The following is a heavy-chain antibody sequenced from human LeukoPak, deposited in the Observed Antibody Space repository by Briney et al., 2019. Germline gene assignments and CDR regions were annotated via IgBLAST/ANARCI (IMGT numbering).Heavy chain of an antibody. CDR3: ARGGRRRREGIFDGSGSYFMLRGHPPFDP. CDR1: GFTFSSYG. D-gene: IGHD3-10*01. Sequence: GGSLRLSCAASGFTFSSYGIHWVRQAPGKGLEWVAFISYDGTNKYYADSVKGRFTISRDNAKNSLYLQMNSLRAEDTAVYYCARGGRRRREGIFDGSGSYFMLRGHPPFDPWGQGTLVTVSS. V-gene: IGHV3-30*03. CDR2: ISYDGTNK. J-gene: IGHJ5*02.